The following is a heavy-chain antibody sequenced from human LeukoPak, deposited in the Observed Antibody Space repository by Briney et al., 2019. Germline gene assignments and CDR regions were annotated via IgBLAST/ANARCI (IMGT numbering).Heavy chain of an antibody. CDR2: ISGSGGST. V-gene: IGHV3-23*01. CDR3: ANDRGKLETSPWY. Sequence: GGSLRLSCAASGFTFSSYAMSWVRQAPGKGLEWVSAISGSGGSTYYADSMKGRFTISRDNSKNRLYLQMNSLRAEDTAVYYCANDRGKLETSPWYWGQRTLVTVSS. CDR1: GFTFSSYA. J-gene: IGHJ4*02. D-gene: IGHD1-1*01.